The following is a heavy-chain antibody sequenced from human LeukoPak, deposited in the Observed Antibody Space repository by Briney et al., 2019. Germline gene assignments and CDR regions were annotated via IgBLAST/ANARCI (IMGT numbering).Heavy chain of an antibody. J-gene: IGHJ5*02. CDR2: INSDGSST. D-gene: IGHD2-8*01. CDR3: ARDRVMGNWFDP. CDR1: GFTFSSYW. Sequence: GGSLRLSCAASGFTFSSYWMHWVRQAPGKGLVWVSRINSDGSSTSYADSVRGRFTISRDNAKNTLYLQMNSLRAEDTAVYYCARDRVMGNWFDPWGQGTLVTVSS. V-gene: IGHV3-74*01.